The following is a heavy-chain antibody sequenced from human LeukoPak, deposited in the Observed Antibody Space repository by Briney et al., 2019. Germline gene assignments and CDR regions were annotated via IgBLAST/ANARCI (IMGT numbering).Heavy chain of an antibody. D-gene: IGHD4-17*01. Sequence: SETLSLTCTVSGGSISSYYWSLIRQPPGKGLEWDGDIYYSGSTNYNPSLKSRVTISVDTSKNQFSLKLSSVTAADTVVYYCARLRPRGMGFDYWGQGTLVTVSS. CDR1: GGSISSYY. CDR3: ARLRPRGMGFDY. J-gene: IGHJ4*02. V-gene: IGHV4-59*01. CDR2: IYYSGST.